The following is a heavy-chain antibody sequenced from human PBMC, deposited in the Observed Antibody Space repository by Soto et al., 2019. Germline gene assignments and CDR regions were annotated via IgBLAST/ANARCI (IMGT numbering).Heavy chain of an antibody. J-gene: IGHJ4*02. D-gene: IGHD3-22*01. CDR2: ISGSGGST. CDR3: AKDGSDSSGYYTYYFDY. Sequence: LRLCCAASGFTFSSYAMSWVRQAPGKGLEWVSAISGSGGSTYYADSVKGRFTISRDNSKNTLYLQMNSLRAEDTAVYYCAKDGSDSSGYYTYYFDYWGQGXLVTVSS. CDR1: GFTFSSYA. V-gene: IGHV3-23*01.